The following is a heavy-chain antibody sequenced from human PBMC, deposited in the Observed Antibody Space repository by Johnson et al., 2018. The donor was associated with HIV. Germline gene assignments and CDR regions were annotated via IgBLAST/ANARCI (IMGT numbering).Heavy chain of an antibody. J-gene: IGHJ3*02. V-gene: IGHV3-20*04. Sequence: VQLVESGGGVVRPGGSLRLSCAASGFTFDDYGMSWVRQAPGKGLEWVSGINWNGGSTGYADSVKGRFTISRDNAKNSLYLQMNSLRAEDTAFYYCARAVGFDYGRGDAFDIWGQGTMVTVYS. CDR2: INWNGGST. D-gene: IGHD4-17*01. CDR3: ARAVGFDYGRGDAFDI. CDR1: GFTFDDYG.